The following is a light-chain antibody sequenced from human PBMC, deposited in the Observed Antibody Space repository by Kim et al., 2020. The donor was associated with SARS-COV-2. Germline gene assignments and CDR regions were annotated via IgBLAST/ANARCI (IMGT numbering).Light chain of an antibody. CDR3: QQYGNSPST. Sequence: SPGERATLSCRASQSVTNNYLAWYQQKPGQAPGLLIHGASGRATGIPDRFSGSGSGTDFTLTISRVEPEDFAVYYCQQYGNSPSTFGPGTKVDIK. J-gene: IGKJ3*01. CDR1: QSVTNNY. V-gene: IGKV3-20*01. CDR2: GAS.